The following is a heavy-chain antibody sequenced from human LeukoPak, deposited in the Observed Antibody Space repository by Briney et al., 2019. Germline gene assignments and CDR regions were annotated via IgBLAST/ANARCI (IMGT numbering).Heavy chain of an antibody. J-gene: IGHJ4*02. CDR1: GGSFSGYY. CDR3: ARGLGGIAVAGLDY. V-gene: IGHV4-34*01. CDR2: INHSGST. Sequence: SETLSLTCAVYGGSFSGYYWSWIRQPPGKGLEWIGEINHSGSTNYNPSLKSRVTISVDTSKNQFSLKLSSVTAADTAVYYCARGLGGIAVAGLDYWGQGTLVTVSS. D-gene: IGHD6-19*01.